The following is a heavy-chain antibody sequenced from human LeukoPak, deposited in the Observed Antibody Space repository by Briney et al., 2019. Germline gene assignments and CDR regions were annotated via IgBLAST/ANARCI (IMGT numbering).Heavy chain of an antibody. J-gene: IGHJ3*02. D-gene: IGHD4-11*01. CDR3: ARLMTTVILGAFDI. Sequence: PSETLSLTCAVYGGSFSGYYWSWIRQPPGKGLEWIGEINHSGTTNYNPSLKSRVTISVDTSKNQFSLKLSSVTAADTAVYYCARLMTTVILGAFDIWGHGAMVTVSS. V-gene: IGHV4-34*01. CDR1: GGSFSGYY. CDR2: INHSGTT.